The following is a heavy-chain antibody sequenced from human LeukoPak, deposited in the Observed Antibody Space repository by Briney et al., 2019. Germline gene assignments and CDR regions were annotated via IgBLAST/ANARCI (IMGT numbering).Heavy chain of an antibody. CDR2: ISYRSSDI. Sequence: PGGSLRLSCAASGFTFSSYGMNWVRQAPGKGLEWVSSISYRSSDIEYADSVKGRFTISRDNAKQSLYLQMSSLRAEDTAVYYCARVYSSSWYSGYLYMDVWGKGTTVTVSS. J-gene: IGHJ6*03. CDR3: ARVYSSSWYSGYLYMDV. D-gene: IGHD6-13*01. V-gene: IGHV3-21*01. CDR1: GFTFSSYG.